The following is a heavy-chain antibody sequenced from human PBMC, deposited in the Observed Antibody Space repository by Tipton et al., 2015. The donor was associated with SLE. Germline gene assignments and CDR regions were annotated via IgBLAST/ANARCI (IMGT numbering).Heavy chain of an antibody. J-gene: IGHJ5*02. CDR2: MSYNGNT. D-gene: IGHD4-23*01. V-gene: IGHV4-39*07. Sequence: TLSLTCTVYGVSLSGHYWIWIRQPPGEGLQWIASMSYNGNTYYNPSLKSRVTISLETSKNQFSLKLSSVTAADTAVYYCARILRWRWFDPWGQRTLVTVSS. CDR1: GVSLSGHY. CDR3: ARILRWRWFDP.